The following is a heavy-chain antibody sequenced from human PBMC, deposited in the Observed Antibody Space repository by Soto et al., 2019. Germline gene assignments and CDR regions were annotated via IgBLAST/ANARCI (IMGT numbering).Heavy chain of an antibody. CDR3: ARDDILCSGGSCYGVPMAV. CDR1: GFTVSSKY. CDR2: IQSGGTT. V-gene: IGHV3-66*01. Sequence: EVQLVESGGGLVHAGGSVRLSCAASGFTVSSKYLSWAREAPGKGLEWGSLIQSGGTTYYADSVKGRFTISRDSSKNMLHLKMDSLRAEDTAVYYCARDDILCSGGSCYGVPMAVWGKGTTVTVSS. D-gene: IGHD2-15*01. J-gene: IGHJ6*03.